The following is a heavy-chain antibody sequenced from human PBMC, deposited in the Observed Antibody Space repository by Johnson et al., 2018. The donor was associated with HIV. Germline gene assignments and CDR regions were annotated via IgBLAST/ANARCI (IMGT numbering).Heavy chain of an antibody. Sequence: AQLVESGGGLVQPGGSLRLSCAASGFTFSSYAMHWVRQAPGKGLEWVSGINWNGGSTGYADSVKGRFTISRDNAKNSLYLQMNSLRAEDTALYYCAREGFGDGAFDIWGQGTMVTVSS. D-gene: IGHD3-10*01. V-gene: IGHV3-20*04. CDR2: INWNGGST. J-gene: IGHJ3*02. CDR3: AREGFGDGAFDI. CDR1: GFTFSSYA.